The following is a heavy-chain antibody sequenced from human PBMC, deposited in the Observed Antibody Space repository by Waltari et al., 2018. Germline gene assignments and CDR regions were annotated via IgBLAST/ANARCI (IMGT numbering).Heavy chain of an antibody. CDR1: GFTFSRYA. CDR2: ISFEGSTK. Sequence: QVQLVESGGGVVQPGRSLRLSCAASGFTFSRYAIHWVRQAPGKGLEWVAFISFEGSTKRYGDSVKGRFTISRDNSENTVYLQMNSLRVEDTAVYYCARGNVLVEAFDIWGQGTVVTVSS. J-gene: IGHJ3*02. D-gene: IGHD3-16*01. CDR3: ARGNVLVEAFDI. V-gene: IGHV3-30-3*01.